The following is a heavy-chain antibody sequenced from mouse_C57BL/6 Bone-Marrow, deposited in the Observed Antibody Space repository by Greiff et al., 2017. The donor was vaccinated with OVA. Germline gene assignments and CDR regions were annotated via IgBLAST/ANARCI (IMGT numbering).Heavy chain of an antibody. CDR2: IWSDGST. V-gene: IGHV2-6*03. D-gene: IGHD1-1*01. J-gene: IGHJ4*01. Sequence: VKVVESGPGLVAPSQSLSITCTVSGFSLTSYGVHWVRQPPGKGLEWLVVIWSDGSTTYNSALKSRLSISKDNSKSQVFLKMNSLQTDDTAMYYCARETDYYGSGAMDYWGQGTSVTVSS. CDR1: GFSLTSYG. CDR3: ARETDYYGSGAMDY.